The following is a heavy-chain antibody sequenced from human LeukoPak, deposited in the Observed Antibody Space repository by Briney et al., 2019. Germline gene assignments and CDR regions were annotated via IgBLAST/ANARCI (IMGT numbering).Heavy chain of an antibody. CDR1: GGSISTYY. V-gene: IGHV4-59*01. D-gene: IGHD2-2*01. CDR3: ASEYCTSYSCSFDS. Sequence: PSETLSLTCTVSGGSISTYYWSWIRQPPGKGLEWIGYIYYSGSTNYNPSLKSRVTISLDTSKNQFSLTLASVTPADTAVYYCASEYCTSYSCSFDSWGQGTLVTVSS. CDR2: IYYSGST. J-gene: IGHJ4*02.